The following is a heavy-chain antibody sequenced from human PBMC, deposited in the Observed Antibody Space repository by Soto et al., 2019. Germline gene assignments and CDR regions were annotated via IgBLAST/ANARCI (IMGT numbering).Heavy chain of an antibody. Sequence: QITLKESGPPLVKPTQTLTLTCTFSGFSLSTEGVAVGWIRQPPGKALEWLSVIYWDDDQRSSTSLRSRLTITKATSKNHVVLTIPNMDPLDTPTYYCAHRDRASGGLFDYWGQGILVTVSS. CDR1: GFSLSTEGVA. J-gene: IGHJ4*02. CDR2: IYWDDDQ. V-gene: IGHV2-5*02. CDR3: AHRDRASGGLFDY. D-gene: IGHD3-10*01.